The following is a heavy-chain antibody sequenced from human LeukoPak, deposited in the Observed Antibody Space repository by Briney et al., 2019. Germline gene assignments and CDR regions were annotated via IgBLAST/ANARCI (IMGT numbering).Heavy chain of an antibody. CDR2: ISNDGGGT. V-gene: IGHV3-23*01. CDR1: GFIFNNYG. Sequence: GESLRLSCAASGFIFNNYGLVWVRQAQEKGLEWVSAISNDGGGTTYADFVKGRFSVSRDNSKNTLFLQMNSLRAEDTALYYSAKGCSGYFFDLWGQGTLVTVSS. CDR3: AKGCSGYFFDL. D-gene: IGHD2-15*01. J-gene: IGHJ4*02.